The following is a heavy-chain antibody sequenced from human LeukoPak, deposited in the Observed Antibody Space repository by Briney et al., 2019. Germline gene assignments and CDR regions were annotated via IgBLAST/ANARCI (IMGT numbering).Heavy chain of an antibody. CDR2: ISYDGSNK. CDR1: GFTFSSYA. Sequence: GGSLRLSCAASGFTFSSYAMHWVRQAPGKGLEWVAVISYDGSNKYYADSVKGRFTISRDNSKNTLYLQMNSLRAEDTAVYYCATVDAIDEYFQHWGQGTLVTVSS. V-gene: IGHV3-30-3*01. CDR3: ATVDAIDEYFQH. D-gene: IGHD2-15*01. J-gene: IGHJ1*01.